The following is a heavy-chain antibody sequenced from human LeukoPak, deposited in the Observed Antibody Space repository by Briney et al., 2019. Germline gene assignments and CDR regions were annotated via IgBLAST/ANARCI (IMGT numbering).Heavy chain of an antibody. CDR3: ASYSSSWYRDDAFDI. D-gene: IGHD6-13*01. V-gene: IGHV1-2*02. Sequence: ASVKVSCKASGYTFTGYYMHWVRQAPGQGLEWMGWINPNSGGTNYAQKFQGRVTMTRDTSISTAYMELSRLRSDDTAVYYCASYSSSWYRDDAFDIWGQGTMVTVSS. J-gene: IGHJ3*02. CDR2: INPNSGGT. CDR1: GYTFTGYY.